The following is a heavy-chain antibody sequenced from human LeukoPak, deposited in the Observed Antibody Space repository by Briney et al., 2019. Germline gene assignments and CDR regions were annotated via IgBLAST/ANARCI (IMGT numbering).Heavy chain of an antibody. CDR1: GGSFSGYY. V-gene: IGHV4-34*01. D-gene: IGHD1-1*01. CDR2: INHSGST. CDR3: ARYTYLKLERRNWFDP. Sequence: PSETLSLTCAVYGGSFSGYYWSWLRQPPAKGLEWIGEINHSGSTNYNPSLKSRVTISVDTSKNQFSLKLSSVTAADTAVYYCARYTYLKLERRNWFDPWGQGTLVTVSS. J-gene: IGHJ5*02.